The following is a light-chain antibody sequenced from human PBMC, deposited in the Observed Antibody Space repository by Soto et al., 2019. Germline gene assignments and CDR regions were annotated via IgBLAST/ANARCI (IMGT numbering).Light chain of an antibody. CDR1: SSDVGGYNY. Sequence: LTQPASVSGSPGQSITISCTGTSSDVGGYNYVSWYQQHPGKAPKLMIYDVSNRPSGVSNRFSGSKSGNTASLTISGLQAEDEADYYCSSYTSNYVFGTGTKVTVL. CDR2: DVS. J-gene: IGLJ1*01. CDR3: SSYTSNYV. V-gene: IGLV2-14*01.